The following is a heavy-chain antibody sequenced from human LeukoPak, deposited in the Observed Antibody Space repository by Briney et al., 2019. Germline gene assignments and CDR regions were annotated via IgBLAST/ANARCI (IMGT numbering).Heavy chain of an antibody. J-gene: IGHJ4*02. Sequence: GESLKISCRDSGNSFSTYWIAWVRQMPGKGLEWMGIINPGDSDTRYSPSFEGQVTISADQSISTAFLHWNSLRASDTAIYFCARHLDYGSGYSLDNWGQGTLVTVSS. V-gene: IGHV5-51*01. CDR1: GNSFSTYW. D-gene: IGHD3-10*01. CDR3: ARHLDYGSGYSLDN. CDR2: INPGDSDT.